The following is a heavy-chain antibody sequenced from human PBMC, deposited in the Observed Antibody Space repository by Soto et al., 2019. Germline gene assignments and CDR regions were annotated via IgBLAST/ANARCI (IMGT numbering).Heavy chain of an antibody. CDR1: SGSISSSNW. J-gene: IGHJ4*02. V-gene: IGHV4-4*02. Sequence: SETLSLTCAVSSGSISSSNWWSWVRQPPGKGLEWIGEIYHSGSTNYNPSLKSRVTISVDKSKNQFSLKLSSVTAADTAVYYCARTSSSWEYYFDYWGQGTLVTVSS. CDR3: ARTSSSWEYYFDY. CDR2: IYHSGST. D-gene: IGHD6-13*01.